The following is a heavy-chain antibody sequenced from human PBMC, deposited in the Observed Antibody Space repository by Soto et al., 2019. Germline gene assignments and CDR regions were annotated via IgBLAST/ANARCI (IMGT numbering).Heavy chain of an antibody. D-gene: IGHD3-22*01. CDR3: ARDIGSSGYSDDDAFDI. V-gene: IGHV4-30-4*01. CDR1: GGSISSGDYY. J-gene: IGHJ3*02. Sequence: SETLSLTCTVSGGSISSGDYYWSWIRQPPGKGLEWIGYIYYSGSTYYNQSLKSRVTISVDTSKNQFSLKLSSVTAADTAVYYCARDIGSSGYSDDDAFDIWSQGTMVTVSS. CDR2: IYYSGST.